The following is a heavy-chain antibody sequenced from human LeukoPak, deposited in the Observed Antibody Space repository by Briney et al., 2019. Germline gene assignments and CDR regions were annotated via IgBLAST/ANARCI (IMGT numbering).Heavy chain of an antibody. V-gene: IGHV1-69*04. CDR2: IIPIFGIA. D-gene: IGHD3-22*01. CDR3: ARDSNYDSSGYYPGKYYYYYGMDV. Sequence: ASVKVSCKASGGTFSGYAISWVRQAPGQGLEWMGRIIPIFGIANYAQKFQGRVTITADKSTSTAYMELSSLRSEDTAVYYCARDSNYDSSGYYPGKYYYYYGMDVWGQGTTVTVSS. CDR1: GGTFSGYA. J-gene: IGHJ6*02.